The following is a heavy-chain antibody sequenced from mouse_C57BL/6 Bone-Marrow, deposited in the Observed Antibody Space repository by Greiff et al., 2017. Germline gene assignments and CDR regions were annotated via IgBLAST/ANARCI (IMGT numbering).Heavy chain of an antibody. V-gene: IGHV1-54*01. CDR1: GYAFTNYL. CDR3: ARHSITTVEGG. D-gene: IGHD1-1*01. CDR2: INPGSGGT. Sequence: QVQLQQSGAELVRPGTSVKVSCKASGYAFTNYLIEWVKQRPGQGLEWIGVINPGSGGTNYNEKFKGKATVTADKSSSTAYMQLSSLTSEDSAVYFGARHSITTVEGGWGQGTLVTVSA. J-gene: IGHJ3*01.